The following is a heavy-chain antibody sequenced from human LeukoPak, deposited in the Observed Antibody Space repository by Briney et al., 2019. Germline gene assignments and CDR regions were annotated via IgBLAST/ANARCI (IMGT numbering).Heavy chain of an antibody. CDR2: IYDSGST. CDR3: ARLRSYGDYVRDY. Sequence: PSETLSLTCTVTSVSISKNYWSWIRQPPGKGLEWIGYIYDSGSTNYSPSLKSRVTMSVDTSKKQFSLKLSSVTAADTAVYYCARLRSYGDYVRDYWGQGTLVTVSS. J-gene: IGHJ4*02. D-gene: IGHD4-17*01. V-gene: IGHV4-59*08. CDR1: SVSISKNY.